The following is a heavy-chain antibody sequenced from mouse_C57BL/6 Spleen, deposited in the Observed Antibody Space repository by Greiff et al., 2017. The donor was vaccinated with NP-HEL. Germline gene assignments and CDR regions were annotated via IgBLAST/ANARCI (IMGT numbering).Heavy chain of an antibody. CDR3: ARWDGSSPWFAY. D-gene: IGHD1-1*01. J-gene: IGHJ3*01. V-gene: IGHV1-52*01. CDR2: IDPSDSET. Sequence: VQLQQPGAELVRPGSSVKLSCKASGYTFTSYWMHWVKQRPIQGLEWIGNIDPSDSETHYNQKFKDKATLTVDKSSSTAYMQLSSLTSEDSAVYYCARWDGSSPWFAYWGQGTLVTVSA. CDR1: GYTFTSYW.